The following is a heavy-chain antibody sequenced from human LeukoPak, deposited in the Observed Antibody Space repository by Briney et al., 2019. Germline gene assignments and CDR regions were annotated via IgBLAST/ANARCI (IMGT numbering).Heavy chain of an antibody. CDR3: ARGPTWTRPIDY. V-gene: IGHV3-30*04. J-gene: IGHJ4*02. CDR2: ISYDGSNK. CDR1: GFTFSSYA. D-gene: IGHD3/OR15-3a*01. Sequence: GRSLRLSCAASGFTFSSYAMHWVRQAPGKGLEWVAVISYDGSNKYYADSVKGRFTISRDNSKNTLYLQMNSLRAEDTAVYYCARGPTWTRPIDYWGQGTLVTVSS.